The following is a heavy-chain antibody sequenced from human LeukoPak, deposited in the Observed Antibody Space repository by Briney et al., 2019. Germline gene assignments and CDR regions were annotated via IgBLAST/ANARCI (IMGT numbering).Heavy chain of an antibody. V-gene: IGHV4-59*01. D-gene: IGHD3/OR15-3a*01. CDR3: ARDRREGLGYDAFDI. J-gene: IGHJ3*02. CDR2: IYYSGST. CDR1: GGSISSYY. Sequence: SETLSLTCTVSGGSISSYYWSWIRQPPGKGLEWIGYIYYSGSTNYNPSLKSRVTISVDTSKNQFSLKLSSVTAADTAVYYCARDRREGLGYDAFDIWGQGTTVTVSS.